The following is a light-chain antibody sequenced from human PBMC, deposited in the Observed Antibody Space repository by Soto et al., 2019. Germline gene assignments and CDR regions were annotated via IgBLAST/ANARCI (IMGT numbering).Light chain of an antibody. V-gene: IGKV1-5*03. CDR3: QQYNNWPPET. CDR1: QSISGW. J-gene: IGKJ1*01. CDR2: KAS. Sequence: DIQMTQSPSTLSASVGDRVTITCRASQSISGWLAWYQQKPGKAPKLLIYKASTLKSGVPSRFSGSGSGTEFTLTISSLQSEDFAVYYCQQYNNWPPETFGQGTKVDIK.